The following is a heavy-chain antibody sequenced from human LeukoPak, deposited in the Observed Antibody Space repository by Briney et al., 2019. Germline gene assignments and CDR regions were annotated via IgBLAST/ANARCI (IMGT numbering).Heavy chain of an antibody. CDR3: ARGAVMSRGFDY. CDR2: INPNSGGT. J-gene: IGHJ4*02. D-gene: IGHD2/OR15-2a*01. V-gene: IGHV1-2*06. Sequence: ASVKVSCKVSGYTFTGYYMHWVRQAPGQGLEWMGRINPNSGGTNYAQKFRGRVTMTRDTSISTAYMELSRLRSDDTAVYYCARGAVMSRGFDYWGQGTLVTVSP. CDR1: GYTFTGYY.